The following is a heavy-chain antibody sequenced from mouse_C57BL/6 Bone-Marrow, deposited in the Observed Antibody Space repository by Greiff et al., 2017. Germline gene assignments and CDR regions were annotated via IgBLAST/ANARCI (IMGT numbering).Heavy chain of an antibody. Sequence: VQLQQSGAELVRPGTSVKVSCKASGYAFTNYLIEWVKQRPGQGLEWIGVINPGSGGTNSNEKFKGRATLTADKSTSTAHMQLSSLTSEDCAVYFCARGIWVFAYWGQGTLVTVSA. CDR2: INPGSGGT. D-gene: IGHD1-1*02. J-gene: IGHJ3*01. V-gene: IGHV1-54*01. CDR1: GYAFTNYL. CDR3: ARGIWVFAY.